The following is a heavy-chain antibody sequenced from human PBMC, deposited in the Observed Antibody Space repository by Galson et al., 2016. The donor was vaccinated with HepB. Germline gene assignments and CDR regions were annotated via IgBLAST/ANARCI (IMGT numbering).Heavy chain of an antibody. J-gene: IGHJ6*02. V-gene: IGHV3-21*04. CDR3: ARASHYYVLGGLGDYNGMDV. D-gene: IGHD3-10*02. CDR2: ISSSSIHI. CDR1: GFTFSSYS. Sequence: SLRLSCAASGFTFSSYSMSWVRQAPGKGLEWVSSISSSSIHIYYADSVKGRFTISRDNSKNSLYLQMNSLRAEDTAVYYCARASHYYVLGGLGDYNGMDVWGQGTLVTVSS.